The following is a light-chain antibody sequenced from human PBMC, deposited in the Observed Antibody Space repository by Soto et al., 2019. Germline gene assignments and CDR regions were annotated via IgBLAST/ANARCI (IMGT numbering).Light chain of an antibody. CDR1: QDISNY. J-gene: IGKJ5*01. Sequence: DIQMTQSPSSLSASVGDRVTITCQASQDISNYLNWYQQKPGKAPKLLIYAASSLQSGVPSRFSGSGSGTDFTLTISSLQSEDFATYYCQQTNTIPIAFGQGKRLEIK. CDR3: QQTNTIPIA. CDR2: AAS. V-gene: IGKV1-39*01.